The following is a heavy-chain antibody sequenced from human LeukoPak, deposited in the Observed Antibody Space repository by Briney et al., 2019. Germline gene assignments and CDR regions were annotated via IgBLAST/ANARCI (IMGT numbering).Heavy chain of an antibody. CDR3: AGDQGVVVHGKYHYYGRDV. J-gene: IGHJ6*02. Sequence: GRPLRLSCAASGFTFSSYGIHWVRQAPGKGLEWVAAIAYDGSNKYYADSVKGRFTISRDNSKKTLYLQMNSLRAEDTAVYYGAGDQGVVVHGKYHYYGRDVWGQGTTVTVSS. D-gene: IGHD3-22*01. CDR2: IAYDGSNK. CDR1: GFTFSSYG. V-gene: IGHV3-30*03.